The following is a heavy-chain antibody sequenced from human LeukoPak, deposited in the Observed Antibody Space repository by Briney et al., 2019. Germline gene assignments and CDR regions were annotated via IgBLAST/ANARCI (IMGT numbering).Heavy chain of an antibody. D-gene: IGHD2-21*01. CDR1: GFTFSSYG. V-gene: IGHV3-30*18. J-gene: IGHJ4*02. Sequence: PGGSLRLSCVTSGFTFSSYGMHWVRQVPGKGLEWVAVISYDAESNYHVDSVKGRFTISRDSSKNTLYLQMNSLRAEDAAVYYCAKAPVTSCRGAYCYPFDYWGQGTLVTVSS. CDR3: AKAPVTSCRGAYCYPFDY. CDR2: ISYDAESN.